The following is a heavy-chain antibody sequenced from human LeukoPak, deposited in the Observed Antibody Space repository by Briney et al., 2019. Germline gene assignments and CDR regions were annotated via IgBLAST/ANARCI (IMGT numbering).Heavy chain of an antibody. J-gene: IGHJ6*02. CDR1: GGSISSYY. CDR2: IYYSGST. V-gene: IGHV4-59*08. CDR3: ARHPVLLELLSDGMDV. Sequence: SETLSLTCTVSGGSISSYYWSWIRQPPGKGLEWIGYIYYSGSTNYNPSLKSRVTISVDTSKNQFSLKLSSVTAADTAVYYCARHPVLLELLSDGMDVWGQGTTVTVSS. D-gene: IGHD3-3*01.